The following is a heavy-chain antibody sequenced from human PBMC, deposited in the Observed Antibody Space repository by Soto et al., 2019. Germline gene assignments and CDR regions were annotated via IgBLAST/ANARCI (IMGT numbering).Heavy chain of an antibody. CDR1: GYSFTSYW. CDR3: QRQVAVGPATIAPYYYGIGV. CDR2: IYPGDSDT. V-gene: IGHV5-51*01. Sequence: GESLMISCKGSGYSFTSYWIGWVRQMPGKGLEWMGIIYPGDSDTRYSPSFQGQVTISADKSISTAYLQWSSLKASDTAMYYCQRQVAVGPATIAPYYYGIGVSGQGTTVKVS. J-gene: IGHJ6*02. D-gene: IGHD2-2*01.